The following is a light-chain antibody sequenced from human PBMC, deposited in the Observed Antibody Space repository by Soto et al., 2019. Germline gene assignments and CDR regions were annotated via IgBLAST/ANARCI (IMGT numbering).Light chain of an antibody. V-gene: IGKV3-15*01. CDR2: DAS. CDR3: QQYNNWPRWT. J-gene: IGKJ1*01. CDR1: QSVSSY. Sequence: EIVLTHTPATLSLSPGERATLSCRASQSVSSYLAWYQQKPGQAPRLLIYDASNRATGIPARFSGSGSGTEFTLTISSLQSEDFAVYYCQQYNNWPRWTFGQGTKVDI.